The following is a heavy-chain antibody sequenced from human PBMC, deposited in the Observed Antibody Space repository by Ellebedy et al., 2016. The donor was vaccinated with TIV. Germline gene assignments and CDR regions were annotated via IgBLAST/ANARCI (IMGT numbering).Heavy chain of an antibody. J-gene: IGHJ5*02. CDR2: IWYDGSNK. CDR1: GFTFSSYG. D-gene: IGHD3-10*01. Sequence: GESLKISCAASGFTFSSYGLHWVRQAPGKGLEWVAVIWYDGSNKYYADSVKGRFTISRDNSKNTLYLQMNSLRAEDTAVYYCARDGGKESGAGSSGWFDPWGQGTLVTVSS. V-gene: IGHV3-33*01. CDR3: ARDGGKESGAGSSGWFDP.